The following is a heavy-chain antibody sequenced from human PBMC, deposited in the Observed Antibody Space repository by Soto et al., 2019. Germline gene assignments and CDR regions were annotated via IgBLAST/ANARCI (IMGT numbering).Heavy chain of an antibody. CDR1: GYTFTSYY. CDR3: ARVIAVRSSSFDY. CDR2: INPSFGST. V-gene: IGHV1-46*01. J-gene: IGHJ4*02. Sequence: ASVNVSCKASGYTFTSYYIHWVRQAPGKGLEWMGIINPSFGSTSYAQKFQGRVTMTRDTSTSTVYMELSSLRSEDTAVYYCARVIAVRSSSFDYWGQGNMVTLSS. D-gene: IGHD6-6*01.